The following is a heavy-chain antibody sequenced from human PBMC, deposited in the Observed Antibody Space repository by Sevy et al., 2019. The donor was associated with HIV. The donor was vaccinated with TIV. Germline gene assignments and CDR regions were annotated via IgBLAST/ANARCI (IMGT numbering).Heavy chain of an antibody. V-gene: IGHV3-74*01. D-gene: IGHD1-26*01. Sequence: GGSLRPSCATSGFTFSSYWFHWVRQAPGKGLEWVTGVNSDGSNTNYADSVKGRFTISRDCAKDTLCLQMNALRAEDTAVYFCVAANSWEDYWGQGTLVTVSS. CDR1: GFTFSSYW. J-gene: IGHJ4*02. CDR3: VAANSWEDY. CDR2: VNSDGSNT.